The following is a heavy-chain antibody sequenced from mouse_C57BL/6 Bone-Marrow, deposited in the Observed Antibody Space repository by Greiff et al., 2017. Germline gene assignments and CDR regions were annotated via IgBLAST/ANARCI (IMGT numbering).Heavy chain of an antibody. CDR2: INPNNGGT. CDR1: GYTFTDYC. Sequence: EVQLQQSGPELVKPGASVKISCKASGYTFTDYCMNWVKQSHGKSLEWIGDINPNNGGTSYNQKFKGKATLTVDKSSSTAYMERRSLTSEDSAVYYCARDTMDYWGQGTSVTVSS. J-gene: IGHJ4*01. V-gene: IGHV1-26*01. CDR3: ARDTMDY.